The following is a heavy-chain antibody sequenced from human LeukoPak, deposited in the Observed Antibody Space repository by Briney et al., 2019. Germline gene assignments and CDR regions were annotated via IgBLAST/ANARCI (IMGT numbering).Heavy chain of an antibody. D-gene: IGHD3-22*01. V-gene: IGHV1-69*05. CDR1: GGTFSSYA. J-gene: IGHJ4*02. CDR2: IIPIFGTA. Sequence: ASVKVSCKASGGTFSSYAISWVRQAPGQGLEWMGGIIPIFGTANYAQKFQGRVTITMDESTSTAYMELSSLRSEDTAVYYCARDGYYDSSYSFDYWGQGTLVTVSS. CDR3: ARDGYYDSSYSFDY.